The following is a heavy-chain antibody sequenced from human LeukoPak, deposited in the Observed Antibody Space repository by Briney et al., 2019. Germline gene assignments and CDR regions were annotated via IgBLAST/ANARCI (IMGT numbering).Heavy chain of an antibody. CDR1: GYTFTGYY. CDR3: ARDGWFYYDSSDYSGFDY. J-gene: IGHJ4*02. CDR2: INPNSGGT. V-gene: IGHV1-2*02. D-gene: IGHD3-22*01. Sequence: ASVKVSCKASGYTFTGYYMHWVRQAPGQGLEWMGWINPNSGGTNYAQKFQGRVTMTRDTSTSTVYMELSSLRSEDTAVYYCARDGWFYYDSSDYSGFDYWGQGTLVTVSS.